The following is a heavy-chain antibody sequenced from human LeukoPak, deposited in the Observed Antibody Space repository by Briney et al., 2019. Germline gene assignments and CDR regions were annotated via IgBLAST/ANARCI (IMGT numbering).Heavy chain of an antibody. J-gene: IGHJ4*02. V-gene: IGHV4-39*01. CDR3: ARRRSSGSVLS. Sequence: SETLSLTCTVSGGSISSSSYYWGWIRQPPGKGLEWIGGIYYSGSTYYNPSLKSRVTISVDTSKNQFSLKLSSVTAADTAVYYCARRRSSGSVLSWGQGTLVTVSS. CDR2: IYYSGST. CDR1: GGSISSSSYY. D-gene: IGHD6-19*01.